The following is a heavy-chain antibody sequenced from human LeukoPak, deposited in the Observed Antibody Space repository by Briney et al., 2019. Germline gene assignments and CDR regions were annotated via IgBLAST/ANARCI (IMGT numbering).Heavy chain of an antibody. V-gene: IGHV1-69*04. Sequence: GASVKVSCKASGGTFSSYAISWVRQAPGRGLEWMGRIIPILGIANYAQKFQGRVTITADKSTSTAYMELSSLRSEDTAVYYCARSGSGWYRGSYYYYGIDVWGQGTTVTVSS. CDR1: GGTFSSYA. D-gene: IGHD6-19*01. CDR3: ARSGSGWYRGSYYYYGIDV. J-gene: IGHJ6*02. CDR2: IIPILGIA.